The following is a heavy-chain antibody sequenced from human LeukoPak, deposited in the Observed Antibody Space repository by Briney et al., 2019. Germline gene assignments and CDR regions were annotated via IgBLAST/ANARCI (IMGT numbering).Heavy chain of an antibody. CDR1: GGSFSGYY. CDR3: ARHRSQAPPGYVRKNYRKWNYFDY. D-gene: IGHD3-10*02. V-gene: IGHV4-34*01. CDR2: INHSGST. Sequence: PSETLSLTCAVYGGSFSGYYWSWIRQPPGKGLEWIGEINHSGSTNYNPSLKSRVTISVDTSKNQFSLKLSSVTAADTAVYYCARHRSQAPPGYVRKNYRKWNYFDYWGQGTLVTVSS. J-gene: IGHJ4*02.